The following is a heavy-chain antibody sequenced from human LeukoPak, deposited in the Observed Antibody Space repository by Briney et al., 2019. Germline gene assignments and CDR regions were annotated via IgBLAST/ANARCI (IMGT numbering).Heavy chain of an antibody. D-gene: IGHD3-10*01. Sequence: GASVKVSCKASGGTFSSYAISWVRQAPGQGLEWMGGIIPIFGTANYAQKFQGRVTITADKSTSTAYMELSSLRSEDTAVYYCARDSYQLLWFGELSRSPRSYYMDVWGKGTTVTVSS. CDR1: GGTFSSYA. CDR3: ARDSYQLLWFGELSRSPRSYYMDV. J-gene: IGHJ6*03. V-gene: IGHV1-69*06. CDR2: IIPIFGTA.